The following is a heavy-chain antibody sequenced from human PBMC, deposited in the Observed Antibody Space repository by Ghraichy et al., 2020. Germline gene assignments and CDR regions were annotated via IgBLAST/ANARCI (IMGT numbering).Heavy chain of an antibody. Sequence: GGSLRLSCAASGFTFSSYWMSWVRQAPGKGLEWVANIKQDGSEKYYVDSVKGRFTISRDNAKNSLYLQMNSLRAEDTAVYYCARDLYSSSWYPRKYYYYYMDVWGKGTTVTVSS. CDR1: GFTFSSYW. CDR3: ARDLYSSSWYPRKYYYYYMDV. J-gene: IGHJ6*03. CDR2: IKQDGSEK. D-gene: IGHD6-13*01. V-gene: IGHV3-7*03.